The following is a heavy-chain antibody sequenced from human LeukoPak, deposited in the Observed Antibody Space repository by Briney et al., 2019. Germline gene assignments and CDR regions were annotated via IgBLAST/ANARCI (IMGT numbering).Heavy chain of an antibody. V-gene: IGHV4-4*07. CDR2: MYTSVIT. Sequence: PSETLSLTCTVSGASISSYYWSWIRQPAGKGLEWIGRMYTSVITNYNPSLKSRVTMSVDTSQNQVSLKLNSVTAADTAVYYCAREDGGDYDSSGYYYYWGQGILVTVSS. CDR1: GASISSYY. CDR3: AREDGGDYDSSGYYYY. D-gene: IGHD3-22*01. J-gene: IGHJ4*02.